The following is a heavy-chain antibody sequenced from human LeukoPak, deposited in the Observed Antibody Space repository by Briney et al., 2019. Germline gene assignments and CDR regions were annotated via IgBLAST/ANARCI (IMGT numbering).Heavy chain of an antibody. CDR2: MSPDGSNK. CDR3: ARDYEGGGLGY. CDR1: GFTFSTYG. D-gene: IGHD4-23*01. Sequence: GGSLRLSCAASGFTFSTYGMHWVRQAPGKGLEWVAVMSPDGSNKYCADSVKGRFTISRDNTKNTLFLQMNSLRAEDTAVYYCARDYEGGGLGYWGQGTLVTVSS. V-gene: IGHV3-30*03. J-gene: IGHJ4*02.